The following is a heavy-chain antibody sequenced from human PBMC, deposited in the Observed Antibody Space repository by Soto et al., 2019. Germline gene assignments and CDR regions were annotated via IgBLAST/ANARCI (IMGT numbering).Heavy chain of an antibody. J-gene: IGHJ5*02. Sequence: SETLSVTCTVSGGSIISSTYYWGWIRQPPGKGLEWIGSIYYSGSTYYNPSLKSRVTISVDTSKNQFSLKLSSVTAADTAVYYCARVWFGENNWFDPWGQGTLVTVS. CDR1: GGSIISSTYY. D-gene: IGHD3-10*01. V-gene: IGHV4-39*07. CDR2: IYYSGST. CDR3: ARVWFGENNWFDP.